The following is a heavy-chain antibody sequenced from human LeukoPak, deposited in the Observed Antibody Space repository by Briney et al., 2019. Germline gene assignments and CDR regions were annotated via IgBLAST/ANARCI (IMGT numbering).Heavy chain of an antibody. V-gene: IGHV1-8*01. CDR1: GYTFTSYD. J-gene: IGHJ4*02. CDR2: MNPNSGKT. Sequence: ASVTVSCKASGYTFTSYDINWVRQATGQGLEWMGWMNPNSGKTGYAQKFQGRVTMTRNTSITTAYMELSSLRSEETAVYYCARAAGYCSGGSCYSDYYFDYWGQGTLVTVSS. CDR3: ARAAGYCSGGSCYSDYYFDY. D-gene: IGHD2-15*01.